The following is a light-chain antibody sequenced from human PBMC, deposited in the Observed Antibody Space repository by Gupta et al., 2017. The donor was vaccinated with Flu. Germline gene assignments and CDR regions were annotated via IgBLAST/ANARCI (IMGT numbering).Light chain of an antibody. V-gene: IGLV3-21*02. J-gene: IGLJ2*01. CDR3: HVWDRINYHVV. Sequence: SYVLTQAPSVSVAPGQTATITCGGDNIGDKTVHWYHQRPGQAPVLVIFDDGGRASGAPERISGSNSGHTATLTINRVEAGDEGDYYCHVWDRINYHVVFGGGTKLTVL. CDR1: NIGDKT. CDR2: DDG.